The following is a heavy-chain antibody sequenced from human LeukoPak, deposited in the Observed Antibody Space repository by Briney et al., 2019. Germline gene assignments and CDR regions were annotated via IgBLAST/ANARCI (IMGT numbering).Heavy chain of an antibody. J-gene: IGHJ5*02. V-gene: IGHV1-69*04. Sequence: SVKVSCEASGGTFSSYAISWVRQAPGQGLEWMGRIIPILGIANYAQKFQGRVTITADKSTSTAYMELSSLRSEDTAVYYCARDEGYSYGYNWFDPWGQGTLVTVSS. CDR2: IIPILGIA. CDR1: GGTFSSYA. D-gene: IGHD5-18*01. CDR3: ARDEGYSYGYNWFDP.